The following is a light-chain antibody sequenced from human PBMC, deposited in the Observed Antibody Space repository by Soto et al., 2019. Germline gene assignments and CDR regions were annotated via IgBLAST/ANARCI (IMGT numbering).Light chain of an antibody. V-gene: IGKV1-5*03. CDR2: KVS. J-gene: IGKJ1*01. CDR1: QSPSTW. CDR3: QHYNSYSEA. Sequence: DIQMTQSASTLSASKVDRVIITCRASQSPSTWLAWYQQKPGKAPKLLVFKVSSLESGVPSRFSGSGSGTEFTLTISSLQPDDFATYYCQHYNSYSEAFGQGTKVDIK.